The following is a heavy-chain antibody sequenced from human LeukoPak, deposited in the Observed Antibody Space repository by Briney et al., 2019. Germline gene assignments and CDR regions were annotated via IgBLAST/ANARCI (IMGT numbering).Heavy chain of an antibody. CDR3: ARHVGIHLWSLYFDY. CDR1: GGSISSYY. Sequence: SETLSLTCTVSGGSISSYYWSWIRQPAGKGLEWIGRIYTSGSTNYNASLKSRVSMSVDTSKNQFSLKLTSVTAADTAVYYCARHVGIHLWSLYFDYWGQGSLVTVSS. V-gene: IGHV4-4*07. CDR2: IYTSGST. D-gene: IGHD5-18*01. J-gene: IGHJ4*02.